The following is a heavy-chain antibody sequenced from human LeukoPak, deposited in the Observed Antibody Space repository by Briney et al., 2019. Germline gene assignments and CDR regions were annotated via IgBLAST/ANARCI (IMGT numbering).Heavy chain of an antibody. Sequence: GGSLRLSCAASGITFSTYAMIWVRQAPGKGLEWVSSINYSGSGTFYADSVKGRFTISRDNSKDTLYLQMNNLRVEDMAVYYCAKEEYDSGWYKWFGPWGQGTLVTVSS. CDR3: AKEEYDSGWYKWFGP. D-gene: IGHD6-19*01. J-gene: IGHJ5*02. CDR1: GITFSTYA. CDR2: INYSGSGT. V-gene: IGHV3-23*01.